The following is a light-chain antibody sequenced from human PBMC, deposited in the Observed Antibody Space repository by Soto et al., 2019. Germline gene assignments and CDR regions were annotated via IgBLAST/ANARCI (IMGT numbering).Light chain of an antibody. Sequence: QSALTQPASVSGSPGQSITISCTGTSSDVGGYNYVSWYQQHPGKAPKLMIYEVNNRPSWVSNRFSGSKSGNTASLTISGLQAEDEADYYCSSYTSGGTLVFGGGTKLTVL. CDR3: SSYTSGGTLV. J-gene: IGLJ2*01. CDR1: SSDVGGYNY. V-gene: IGLV2-14*01. CDR2: EVN.